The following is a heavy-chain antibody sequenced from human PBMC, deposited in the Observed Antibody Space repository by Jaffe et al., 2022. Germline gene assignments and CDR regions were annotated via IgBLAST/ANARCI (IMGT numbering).Heavy chain of an antibody. CDR3: ATPSDYYDILTGYYLGDAFDI. CDR1: GYSISSGYY. D-gene: IGHD3-9*01. J-gene: IGHJ3*02. Sequence: QVQLQESGPGLVKPSETLSLTCAVSGYSISSGYYWGWIRQPPGKGLEWIGSIYHSGSTYYNPSLKSRVTISVDTSKNQFSLKLSSVTAADTAVYYCATPSDYYDILTGYYLGDAFDIWGQGTMVTVSS. CDR2: IYHSGST. V-gene: IGHV4-38-2*01.